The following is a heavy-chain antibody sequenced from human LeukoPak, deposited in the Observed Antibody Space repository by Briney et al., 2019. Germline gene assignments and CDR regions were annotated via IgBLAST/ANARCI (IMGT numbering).Heavy chain of an antibody. V-gene: IGHV3-21*06. J-gene: IGHJ4*02. D-gene: IGHD2-8*02. CDR3: TRETWFIGN. CDR2: ISGSTTTI. CDR1: GFTFSSYG. Sequence: GGSLRLSCAASGFTFSSYGMSWVRQAPGKGLEWVSLISGSTTTIYYADSVKDRFTISRDNAKSTLYLQMNSLRDEDTAVYYCTRETWFIGNWGQGTLVTVSS.